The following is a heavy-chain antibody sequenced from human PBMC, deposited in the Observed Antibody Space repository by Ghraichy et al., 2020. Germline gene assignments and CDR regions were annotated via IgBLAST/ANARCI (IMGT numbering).Heavy chain of an antibody. Sequence: GGSLRLSCAASGFTFSSFAIHWVRQTPGKGLEWVAVISSDGSHIYYADSATGRFTISRDNSKNALYLQMNSLRAEDTAMYSCARSLVGGLWYCDLWGRGSRVTFSS. V-gene: IGHV3-30*04. CDR3: ARSLVGGLWYCDL. D-gene: IGHD3-10*01. J-gene: IGHJ2*01. CDR2: ISSDGSHI. CDR1: GFTFSSFA.